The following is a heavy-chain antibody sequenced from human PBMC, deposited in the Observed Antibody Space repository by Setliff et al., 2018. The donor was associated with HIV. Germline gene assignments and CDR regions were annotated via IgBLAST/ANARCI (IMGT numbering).Heavy chain of an antibody. Sequence: SVKVSCKASGGTFSSYAISWVRQAPGQGLEWMGGIIPILGIANYAQKFQGRVTITTDESTSTAYMEPSSLRSEDTAVYYWARGPDSSGERPFDIWGQGTMVTVSS. D-gene: IGHD3-22*01. CDR3: ARGPDSSGERPFDI. V-gene: IGHV1-69*10. CDR2: IIPILGIA. J-gene: IGHJ3*02. CDR1: GGTFSSYA.